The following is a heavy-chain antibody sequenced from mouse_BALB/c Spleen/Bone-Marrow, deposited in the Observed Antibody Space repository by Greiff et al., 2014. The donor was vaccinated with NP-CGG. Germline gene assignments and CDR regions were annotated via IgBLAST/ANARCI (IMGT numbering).Heavy chain of an antibody. CDR3: ARYYYGSSYFDY. V-gene: IGHV14-3*02. D-gene: IGHD1-1*01. CDR1: GFNIKDTY. CDR2: IDPANGNT. J-gene: IGHJ2*01. Sequence: VQLKQSGAELVKPGASVKLSCTASGFNIKDTYMHWVKQRPEQGLEWIGRIDPANGNTKYDPKFQGQATITADTSSNTAYLQLSSLTSEDTAVYYCARYYYGSSYFDYWGQGTTLTVSS.